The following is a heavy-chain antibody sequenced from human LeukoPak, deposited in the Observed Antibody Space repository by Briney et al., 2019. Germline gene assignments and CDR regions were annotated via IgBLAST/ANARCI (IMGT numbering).Heavy chain of an antibody. Sequence: SETLSLTCTVSGGSINNFYWSWIRQPPGKGLEWIGCIYYSGSTNYNPSLKSRVTISGDTSKNQFSLKLSSVTAADTAVYYCARGGGYYDSNNYYQGYFEYWGQRTLVTVSS. D-gene: IGHD3-22*01. V-gene: IGHV4-59*01. J-gene: IGHJ4*02. CDR3: ARGGGYYDSNNYYQGYFEY. CDR2: IYYSGST. CDR1: GGSINNFY.